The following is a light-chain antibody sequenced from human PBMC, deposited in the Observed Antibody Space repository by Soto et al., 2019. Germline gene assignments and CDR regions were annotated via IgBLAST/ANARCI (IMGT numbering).Light chain of an antibody. J-gene: IGLJ2*01. CDR2: EVS. CDR1: SXDVXXXXX. CDR3: CSYTSSTTPL. Sequence: QSVLTQPXXVSXXXXXSXXXXXXXXSXDVXXXXXXSXXQQYXXXAXXXVISEVSNRPSGVXNRFSGSKSGNTASLTISGLQAEDEADYYCCSYTSSTTPLFGGGTKLTVL. V-gene: IGLV2-14*01.